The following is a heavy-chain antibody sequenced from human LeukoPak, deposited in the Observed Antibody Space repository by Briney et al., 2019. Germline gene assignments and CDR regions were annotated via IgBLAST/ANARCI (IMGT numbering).Heavy chain of an antibody. CDR2: MNPNSGNT. V-gene: IGHV1-8*03. J-gene: IGHJ4*02. D-gene: IGHD3-3*01. CDR1: GYTFTSYD. Sequence: ASVKVSCKASGYTFTSYDINWVRQATGQGLEWMGWMNPNSGNTGYAQKFQGRVTITRNTSISTAYMELSSLRSEDTAVYYCARGRRKVLRFLEWLSNFDYWGQGTLVTVSS. CDR3: ARGRRKVLRFLEWLSNFDY.